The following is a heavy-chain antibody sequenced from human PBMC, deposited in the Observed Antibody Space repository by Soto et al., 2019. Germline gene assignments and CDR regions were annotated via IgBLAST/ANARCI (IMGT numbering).Heavy chain of an antibody. CDR2: INHSGST. CDR1: GGSFSGYY. D-gene: IGHD6-19*01. CDR3: ARNHIAVAGYNWFDP. Sequence: SETLSLTCAVYGGSFSGYYWSWIRQPPGKGLEWIGEINHSGSTNYNPSLKSRVTISVDTSKNQFSLKLSSVTAADTAVYYCARNHIAVAGYNWFDPWGQGTLVTVS. J-gene: IGHJ5*02. V-gene: IGHV4-34*01.